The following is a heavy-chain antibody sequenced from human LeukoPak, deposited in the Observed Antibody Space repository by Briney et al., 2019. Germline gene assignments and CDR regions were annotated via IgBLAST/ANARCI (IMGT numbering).Heavy chain of an antibody. Sequence: SETLSLTCSVYGGSINSYFWSWIRQPPGKGLEWIGYMSYSGRTKYNPSLKSRVTISVDTSKNQFSLKLHSVTAADTAVYYCARSSSGGQYWGESPNRWLDLWGQGTLVIVSS. CDR3: ARSSSGGQYWGESPNRWLDL. V-gene: IGHV4-59*01. CDR2: MSYSGRT. J-gene: IGHJ5*02. D-gene: IGHD2/OR15-2a*01. CDR1: GGSINSYF.